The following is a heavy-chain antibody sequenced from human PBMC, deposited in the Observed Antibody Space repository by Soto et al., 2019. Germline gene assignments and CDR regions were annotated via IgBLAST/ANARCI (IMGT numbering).Heavy chain of an antibody. Sequence: QVQLQESGPGLVKPSQTLSVTCTVSGDAIGNGDYYWTWIRQHPGKALEWLGNIFHSGSTYSNPSLKSRVTISLDTSKNMFSLRLTSVTAADTAVYYCARDVMYSPSRGFPIINWGQGTLVTVSS. D-gene: IGHD2-8*01. CDR3: ARDVMYSPSRGFPIIN. V-gene: IGHV4-31*03. CDR1: GDAIGNGDYY. CDR2: IFHSGST. J-gene: IGHJ4*02.